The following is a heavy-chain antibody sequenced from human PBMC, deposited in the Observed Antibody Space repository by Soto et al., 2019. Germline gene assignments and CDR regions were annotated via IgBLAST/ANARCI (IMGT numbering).Heavy chain of an antibody. CDR3: ARGNPRLFWSGFSFDP. CDR1: GGSISSGGYS. J-gene: IGHJ5*02. Sequence: PSETLSLTCAVSGGSISSGGYSWSWIRQPPGKGLEWIGYIYHSGSTYYNPSLKSRVTISVDRSKNQFSLKLSSVTAADTAVYYCARGNPRLFWSGFSFDPWGQGTLVTVSS. V-gene: IGHV4-30-2*01. CDR2: IYHSGST. D-gene: IGHD3-3*01.